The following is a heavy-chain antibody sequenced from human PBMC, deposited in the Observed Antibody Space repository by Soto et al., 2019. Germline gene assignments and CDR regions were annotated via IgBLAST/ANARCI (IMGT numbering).Heavy chain of an antibody. D-gene: IGHD2-2*01. CDR1: GFTFSSYA. CDR3: AKVQLLWSYYFDY. Sequence: GGSLRRSCAASGFTFSSYAMSWVRQAPGKGLEWVSAISGSGGSTYYADSVKGRFTISRDNSKNTLYLQMNSLRAEDTAVYYCAKVQLLWSYYFDYWGQGTLVTVSS. J-gene: IGHJ4*02. V-gene: IGHV3-23*01. CDR2: ISGSGGST.